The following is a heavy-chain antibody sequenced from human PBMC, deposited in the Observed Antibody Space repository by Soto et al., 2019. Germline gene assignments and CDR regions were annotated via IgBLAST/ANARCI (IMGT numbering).Heavy chain of an antibody. D-gene: IGHD3-22*01. Sequence: SVKVSCKASGGTFSSYSISWVRQAPGQGLEWLGGIIPLFGTANYAQKFKGRLTITADESTSTAYMELSSLRSEDTAVYYCARGRGYYDSSGSRNWFDPWGQGTLVTVSS. CDR1: GGTFSSYS. V-gene: IGHV1-69*13. J-gene: IGHJ5*02. CDR2: IIPLFGTA. CDR3: ARGRGYYDSSGSRNWFDP.